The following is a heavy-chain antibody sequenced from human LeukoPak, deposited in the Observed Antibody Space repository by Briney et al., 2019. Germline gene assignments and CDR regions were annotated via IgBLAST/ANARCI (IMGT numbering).Heavy chain of an antibody. D-gene: IGHD5-18*01. CDR1: GGSISRSSYY. CDR2: IYYSGST. J-gene: IGHJ4*02. Sequence: PSETLSLTCTVSGGSISRSSYYWGWIRQPPGKGLEWIGSIYYSGSTYYNPSLKSRVTISVDTSKNQFSLKLSSVTAADTAVYYCAVWIQLWLDYFDYWGQGTLVTVSS. V-gene: IGHV4-39*07. CDR3: AVWIQLWLDYFDY.